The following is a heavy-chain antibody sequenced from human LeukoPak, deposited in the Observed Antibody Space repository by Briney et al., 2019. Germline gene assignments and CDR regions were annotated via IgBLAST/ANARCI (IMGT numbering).Heavy chain of an antibody. Sequence: ASVNVSCKASGYTFTSYGISWVRQAPGQGLEWVGWISVSTGQTYYAQKLQGRVTMTTDTSTNTAYLEVTSLRSDDTAVYYCARGERQLPGVDFWGQGTLVTVSS. CDR2: ISVSTGQT. CDR1: GYTFTSYG. D-gene: IGHD1-1*01. J-gene: IGHJ4*02. V-gene: IGHV1-18*01. CDR3: ARGERQLPGVDF.